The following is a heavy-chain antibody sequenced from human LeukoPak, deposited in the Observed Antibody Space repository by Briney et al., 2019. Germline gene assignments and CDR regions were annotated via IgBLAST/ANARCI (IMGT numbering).Heavy chain of an antibody. J-gene: IGHJ4*02. Sequence: VKVSCKASGGTFSSYAISWVRQAPGQGLDWTGGIIPIFGTANYAQKFQGRVTITADESTSTAYMELSSLRFEDTAVYYCAREGVGATKRGAFDYWGQGTLVTVSS. CDR1: GGTFSSYA. D-gene: IGHD1-26*01. V-gene: IGHV1-69*13. CDR3: AREGVGATKRGAFDY. CDR2: IIPIFGTA.